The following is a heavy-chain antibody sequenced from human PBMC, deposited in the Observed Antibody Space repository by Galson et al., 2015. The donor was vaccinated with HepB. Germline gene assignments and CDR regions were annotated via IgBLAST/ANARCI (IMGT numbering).Heavy chain of an antibody. CDR1: GGTFSSYA. V-gene: IGHV1-69*13. D-gene: IGHD3-9*01. CDR2: IIPIFGTA. CDR3: ARCSRRILTGYPEAGNSYYYYGMDV. J-gene: IGHJ6*02. Sequence: SVKVSCKASGGTFSSYAISWVRQAPGQGLEWMGGIIPIFGTANYAQKFQGRVTITADESTSTAYMELSSLRSEDTAVYYCARCSRRILTGYPEAGNSYYYYGMDVWGQGTTVTVSS.